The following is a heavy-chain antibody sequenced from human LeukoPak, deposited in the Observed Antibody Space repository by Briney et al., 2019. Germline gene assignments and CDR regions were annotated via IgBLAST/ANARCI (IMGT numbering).Heavy chain of an antibody. CDR3: ARHGRPSYVYGIDV. J-gene: IGHJ6*02. D-gene: IGHD3-16*01. CDR2: IYYSGST. V-gene: IGHV4-39*01. Sequence: PSETLSLTCAVYGGSFNTYYWNWVRQPPGKGLEWIGSIYYSGSTYYNPSLKSRVTISVDTSKNQFSLKLSSVTAADTAVYYCARHGRPSYVYGIDVWGQGTTVTVSS. CDR1: GGSFNTYY.